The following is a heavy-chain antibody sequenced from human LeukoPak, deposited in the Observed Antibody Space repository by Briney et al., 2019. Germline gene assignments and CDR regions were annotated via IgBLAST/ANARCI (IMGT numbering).Heavy chain of an antibody. CDR1: GGSISSYY. CDR3: SGGGNDAFDI. CDR2: IYSGGST. Sequence: PSETLSLTCTVSGGSISSYYWSWVRQAPGKGLEWVSVIYSGGSTYYADSVKGRFTISRDNSKNTLYLQMNSLRAEDTAVYYCSGGGNDAFDIWGQGTMVTVSS. D-gene: IGHD2-15*01. V-gene: IGHV3-66*01. J-gene: IGHJ3*02.